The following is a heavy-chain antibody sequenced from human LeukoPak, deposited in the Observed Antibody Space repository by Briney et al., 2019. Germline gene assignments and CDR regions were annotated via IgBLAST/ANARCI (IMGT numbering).Heavy chain of an antibody. V-gene: IGHV3-53*01. CDR2: IYSGGST. CDR1: GFTVSSNY. Sequence: GGSLRLSCAASGFTVSSNYMAWVRQAPGKGLEWVSAIYSGGSTYYTDSVKGRFSVSRDISRNTVYLQMNSLRVEDAAVYFCARGSGWYDYWGQGTLVTVSS. J-gene: IGHJ4*02. D-gene: IGHD6-19*01. CDR3: ARGSGWYDY.